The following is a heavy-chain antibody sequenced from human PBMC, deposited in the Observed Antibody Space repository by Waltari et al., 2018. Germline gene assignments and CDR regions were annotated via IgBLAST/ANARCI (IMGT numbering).Heavy chain of an antibody. CDR2: ISGSGGST. CDR3: AKDSSGYSYDLFDY. J-gene: IGHJ4*02. V-gene: IGHV3-23*01. D-gene: IGHD5-18*01. Sequence: WVRQAPGKGLEWVSAISGSGGSTYYADSVKGRFTISRDNSKNTLYLQMNSLRAEDTAVYYCAKDSSGYSYDLFDYWGQGTLVTVSS.